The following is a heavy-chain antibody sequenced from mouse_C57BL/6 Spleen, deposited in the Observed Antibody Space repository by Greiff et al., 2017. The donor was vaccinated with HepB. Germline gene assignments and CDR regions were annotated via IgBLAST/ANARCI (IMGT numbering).Heavy chain of an antibody. CDR1: GYAFSSSW. CDR3: ARWSEYDGSSPGYFDV. Sequence: QVQLKQSGPELVKPGASVKISCKASGYAFSSSWMNWVKQRPGKGLEWIGRIYPGDGDTNYNGKFKGKATLTADKSSSTAYMQLSSLTSEDSAVYCCARWSEYDGSSPGYFDVWGTGTTVTVSS. V-gene: IGHV1-82*01. D-gene: IGHD1-1*01. J-gene: IGHJ1*03. CDR2: IYPGDGDT.